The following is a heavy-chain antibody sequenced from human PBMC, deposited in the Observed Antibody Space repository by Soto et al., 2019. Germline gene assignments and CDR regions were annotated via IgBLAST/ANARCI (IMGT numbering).Heavy chain of an antibody. V-gene: IGHV3-33*01. CDR1: GFTFSSYG. Sequence: LRLSCAASGFTFSSYGMHWVRQAPGKGLEWVAVIWYDGSNKYYADSVKGRFTISRDNSKNTLYLQMNSLRAEDTAVYYCAREMATVTTYAFDIWGQGTMVTVSS. CDR2: IWYDGSNK. D-gene: IGHD4-17*01. CDR3: AREMATVTTYAFDI. J-gene: IGHJ3*02.